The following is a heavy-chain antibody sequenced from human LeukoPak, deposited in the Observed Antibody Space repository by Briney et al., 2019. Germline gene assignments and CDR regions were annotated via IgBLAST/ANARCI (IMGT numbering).Heavy chain of an antibody. V-gene: IGHV1-2*02. CDR2: INPTTRRT. D-gene: IGHD3-22*01. CDR1: GYTFTGYY. CDR3: ARDDLGYYDSSGYWIGQYYFDY. J-gene: IGHJ4*02. Sequence: SVKVSCKASGYTFTGYYMHWVRQAPGQGLEWMGWINPTTRRTNYAQKFQGRVTMTRDTSISTAYMELSRLTSDDTAVYYCARDDLGYYDSSGYWIGQYYFDYWGQGTLVT.